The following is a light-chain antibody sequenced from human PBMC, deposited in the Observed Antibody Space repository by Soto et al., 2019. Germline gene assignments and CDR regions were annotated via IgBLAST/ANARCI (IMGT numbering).Light chain of an antibody. V-gene: IGKV1-33*01. CDR3: QHYDNHPPLT. CDR1: QDIKNY. Sequence: DIQMIQSPSSLSASVGDRVTITCQASQDIKNYLDWYQQKPGKAPKLLIYDVSNLETGVPSRFSGSGSGTPVSLTISSLQPEDVATYYCQHYDNHPPLTFGGGTRVQIK. CDR2: DVS. J-gene: IGKJ4*01.